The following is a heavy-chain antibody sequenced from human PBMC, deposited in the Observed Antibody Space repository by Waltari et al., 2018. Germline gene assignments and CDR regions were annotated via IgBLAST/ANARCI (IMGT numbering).Heavy chain of an antibody. CDR1: GFPLGRYL. D-gene: IGHD3-10*01. J-gene: IGHJ6*02. V-gene: IGHV3-7*01. Sequence: EMQLVESGGGLVQPGGSLRLSCSPPGFPLGRYLMSWVRQAPGKGLEWVANIKQDASEEYYVDSVKGRFTISKDNAKNSLSLQMNSLRAEDTAVYYCATGSTARGYYGMDVWGQGTTVTVSS. CDR3: ATGSTARGYYGMDV. CDR2: IKQDASEE.